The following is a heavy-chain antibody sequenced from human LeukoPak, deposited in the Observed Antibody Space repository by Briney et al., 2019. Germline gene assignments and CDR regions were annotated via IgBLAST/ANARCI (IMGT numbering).Heavy chain of an antibody. V-gene: IGHV3-30*02. CDR2: IRYDGSNK. CDR3: ARRAGAYSHPYDY. J-gene: IGHJ4*02. D-gene: IGHD4/OR15-4a*01. CDR1: GFTFSSYV. Sequence: PGGSLRLSCTASGFTFSSYVMHWVRQAPGKGLEWVAFIRYDGSNKYYADSVKGRFTISRDNSKNTLYLQMNNLRAEDTAVYYCARRAGAYSHPYDYWGQGTLVTVSS.